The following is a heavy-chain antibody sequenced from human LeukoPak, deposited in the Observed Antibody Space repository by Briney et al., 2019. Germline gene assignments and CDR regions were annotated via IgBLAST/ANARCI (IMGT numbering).Heavy chain of an antibody. CDR2: ISSSSSTI. CDR1: GFTFSSYS. Sequence: PGGSLRLSCAASGFTFSSYSMNWVRQAPGKGLEWVSYISSSSSTIYYADSVKGRFTISRDNSKNTLYLQMNSLRAEDTAVYYCAKVDHGSGWYYYYYYMDVWGKGTTVTISS. D-gene: IGHD6-19*01. V-gene: IGHV3-48*01. J-gene: IGHJ6*03. CDR3: AKVDHGSGWYYYYYYMDV.